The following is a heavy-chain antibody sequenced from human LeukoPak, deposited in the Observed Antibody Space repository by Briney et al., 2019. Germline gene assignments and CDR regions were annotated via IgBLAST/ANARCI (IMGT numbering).Heavy chain of an antibody. D-gene: IGHD3-10*01. CDR1: GFTVSSNY. V-gene: IGHV3-53*01. CDR3: ARGTTMVRVLDY. J-gene: IGHJ4*02. CDR2: TYSGGST. Sequence: GGSLRLSCAVSGFTVSSNYMSWVRQAPGKGLEWVSVTYSGGSTYYADSVKGRFTISRDNSKNTLYLQMNSLRAEDTAVYYCARGTTMVRVLDYWGQGTLVTVSS.